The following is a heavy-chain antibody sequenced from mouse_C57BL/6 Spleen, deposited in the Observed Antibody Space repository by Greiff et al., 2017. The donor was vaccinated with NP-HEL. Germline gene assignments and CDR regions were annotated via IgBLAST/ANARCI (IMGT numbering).Heavy chain of an antibody. V-gene: IGHV1-26*01. D-gene: IGHD2-1*01. CDR2: INPNNGGT. CDR1: GYTFTDYY. CDR3: ARGYYGNYDAMDY. Sequence: VQLQQSGPELVKPGASVKISCKASGYTFTDYYMNWVKQSHGKSLEWIGDINPNNGGTSYNQKFKGKATLTVDKSSSTAYMELRSLTSEDSAVYYCARGYYGNYDAMDYWGQGTSVTVSS. J-gene: IGHJ4*01.